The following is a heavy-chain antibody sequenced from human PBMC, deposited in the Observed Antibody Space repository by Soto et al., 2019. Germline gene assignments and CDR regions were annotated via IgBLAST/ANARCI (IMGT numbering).Heavy chain of an antibody. CDR2: IWFDGSDA. V-gene: IGHV3-33*01. D-gene: IGHD2-15*01. J-gene: IGHJ6*02. CDR3: AREGYCSGGGCSGGMDD. Sequence: PGGSLRLSCAASGFAFSGYGMHWVRQAPGKGLEWVAFIWFDGSDALYSDSVKGRFSITRDNSKNTLFLQLNSLRGDDTAVYYCAREGYCSGGGCSGGMDDWGQGTTVTVSS. CDR1: GFAFSGYG.